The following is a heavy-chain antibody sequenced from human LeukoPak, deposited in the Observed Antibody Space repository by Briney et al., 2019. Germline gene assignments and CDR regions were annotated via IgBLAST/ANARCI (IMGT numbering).Heavy chain of an antibody. CDR3: ARIYDFWSGYYTDTVLGGSYYGMDV. V-gene: IGHV3-74*01. D-gene: IGHD3-3*01. CDR2: INSDGSST. Sequence: GGSLRLSCAASGFTFSSYWMHWVRQAPGKGLVWVSRINSDGSSTSYADSVKGRFTISRDNAKNTLYLQMNSLRAEDTAVYYCARIYDFWSGYYTDTVLGGSYYGMDVWGQGTTVTVSS. J-gene: IGHJ6*02. CDR1: GFTFSSYW.